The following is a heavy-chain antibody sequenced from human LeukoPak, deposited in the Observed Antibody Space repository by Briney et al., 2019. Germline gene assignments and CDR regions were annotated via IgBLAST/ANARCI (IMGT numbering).Heavy chain of an antibody. CDR2: ISYDGSNK. Sequence: GRSLRLSCAASGFTFSSYAMHWVRQAPGKGLEWVAVISYDGSNKYYADSVKGRFTISRDNSKNTLYLQMNSLRAEDTAVYYCASRHCSGGRCYFAGADPFDYWGQGTLVTVSS. CDR3: ASRHCSGGRCYFAGADPFDY. D-gene: IGHD2-15*01. V-gene: IGHV3-30*14. J-gene: IGHJ4*02. CDR1: GFTFSSYA.